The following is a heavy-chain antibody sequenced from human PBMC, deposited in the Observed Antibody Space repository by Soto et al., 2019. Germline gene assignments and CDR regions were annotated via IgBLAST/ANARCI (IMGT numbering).Heavy chain of an antibody. CDR3: ARHVNPWAQGAFDI. CDR2: IYYSGST. V-gene: IGHV4-39*01. CDR1: GGPIRRSSYY. Sequence: SETLSLTCTVSGGPIRRSSYYWGWIRQPPGKGLEWIVSIYYSGSTYYNPSLKSRVTLSVDTSKNQFSLKLSSVTAADTAVYYCARHVNPWAQGAFDIWGQGTMVT. J-gene: IGHJ3*02. D-gene: IGHD7-27*01.